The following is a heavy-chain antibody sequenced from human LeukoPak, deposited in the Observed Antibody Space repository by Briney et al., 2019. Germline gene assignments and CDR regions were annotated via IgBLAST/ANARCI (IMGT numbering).Heavy chain of an antibody. CDR1: GYSISSAYY. CDR2: IYHSGST. V-gene: IGHV4-38-2*02. Sequence: SETLSLTCTVSGYSISSAYYWGWIRQPPGKGLEWIGSIYHSGSTYYNPSLKSRVTISVDTSKNQFSLKLSSVTAADTAVYYCAHSSSWYRNAFDIWGQGTMVTVSS. J-gene: IGHJ3*02. CDR3: AHSSSWYRNAFDI. D-gene: IGHD6-13*01.